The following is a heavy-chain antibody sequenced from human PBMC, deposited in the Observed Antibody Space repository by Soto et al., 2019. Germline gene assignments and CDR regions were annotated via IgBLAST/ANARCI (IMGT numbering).Heavy chain of an antibody. D-gene: IGHD1-20*01. CDR3: ARDRRYNRRCGGFDP. CDR1: GYTFSSYG. Sequence: QVQLVQSGAEVKKPGASVKVYCKASGYTFSSYGITWVRQAPGQGLEWMGRISAYNGNTNYAQKLQGRVTMTTDTSTSTAYMELRSLRSDDTAVYYCARDRRYNRRCGGFDPWGQGTLVTVSS. V-gene: IGHV1-18*01. J-gene: IGHJ5*02. CDR2: ISAYNGNT.